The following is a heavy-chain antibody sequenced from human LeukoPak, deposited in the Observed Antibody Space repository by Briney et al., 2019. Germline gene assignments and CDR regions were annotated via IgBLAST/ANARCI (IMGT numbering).Heavy chain of an antibody. CDR1: GFTFSSYA. CDR2: IGGSGGST. D-gene: IGHD3-22*01. Sequence: PGGSLRLSCAASGFTFSSYAMSWVRQAPGKGLEWVSAIGGSGGSTYYADSVKGRFTISRDNSKNTLSLQMHGLRAEDTAVYYCATLRFYDSTGYHYFDYWGQGTLVTVSS. V-gene: IGHV3-23*01. CDR3: ATLRFYDSTGYHYFDY. J-gene: IGHJ4*02.